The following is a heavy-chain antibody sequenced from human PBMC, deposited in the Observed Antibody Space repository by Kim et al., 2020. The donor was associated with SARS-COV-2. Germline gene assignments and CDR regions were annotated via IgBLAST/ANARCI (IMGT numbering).Heavy chain of an antibody. V-gene: IGHV3-74*01. CDR3: TTAFEY. CDR1: GFTFSNYW. CDR2: INNDGTNT. J-gene: IGHJ4*02. Sequence: GGSLRLSCAASGFTFSNYWMHWVRQAPGKGLVWVAGINNDGTNTYYADSVKGRFTISRDNAKKTVYLQMNSLGAEDTAVYYCTTAFEYWGQGTLITVSS.